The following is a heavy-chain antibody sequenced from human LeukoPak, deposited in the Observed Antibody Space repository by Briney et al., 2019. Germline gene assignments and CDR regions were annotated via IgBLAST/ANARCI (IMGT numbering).Heavy chain of an antibody. J-gene: IGHJ4*02. D-gene: IGHD6-13*01. V-gene: IGHV3-23*01. CDR3: AKEGRIAAGTGDYFDY. CDR1: GFTFSSYA. CDR2: ISANGDTI. Sequence: GGSLRLSCAASGFTFSSYAMGWVRQAPGKGLEGVSRISANGDTIKYADSVKGRFTISRDNAKNTVLLQMNSLRVDDAAVYYCAKEGRIAAGTGDYFDYRGQRSLVTVSS.